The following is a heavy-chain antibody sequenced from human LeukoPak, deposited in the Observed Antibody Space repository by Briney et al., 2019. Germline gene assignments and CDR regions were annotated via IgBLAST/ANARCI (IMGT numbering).Heavy chain of an antibody. J-gene: IGHJ4*02. D-gene: IGHD2-2*01. CDR2: ISPNSGGT. CDR1: GYTFTSYY. CDR3: ARGETFVVVPAAPDY. Sequence: GASVKVSCKASGYTFTSYYMHWVRQAPGQGLEWMGWISPNSGGTNYAQKFQVRVTMTRDTSINTAYMELSRLRSDDTAVYYCARGETFVVVPAAPDYWGQGTLVTVSS. V-gene: IGHV1-2*02.